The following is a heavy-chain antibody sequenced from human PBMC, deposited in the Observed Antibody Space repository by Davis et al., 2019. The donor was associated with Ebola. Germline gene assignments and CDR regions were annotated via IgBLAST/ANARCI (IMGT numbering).Heavy chain of an antibody. J-gene: IGHJ4*02. CDR1: VITFSSYA. CDR2: ISGSGGTT. Sequence: GESLKISCADSVITFSSYAMTWVRQAPGKGLEWVSAISGSGGTTYYAGSVKGRFTVSRDNSKKTMYLQMNSLRAEDTAVYYCARDLSPKGFDYWGQGTLVTVSS. D-gene: IGHD3-3*02. V-gene: IGHV3-23*01. CDR3: ARDLSPKGFDY.